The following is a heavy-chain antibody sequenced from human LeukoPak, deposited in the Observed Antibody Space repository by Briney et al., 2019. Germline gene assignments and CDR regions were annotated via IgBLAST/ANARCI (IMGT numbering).Heavy chain of an antibody. Sequence: SETLSLTCAVYGGSFSGYYWSWIRQPPGKGLEWIGEINHSGSTNYNPSLKSRVTISVDTSKNQFSLKLSSVTAAHTGVYHCARGHLGAVRRSDPWRGGTLLRVSS. CDR2: INHSGST. V-gene: IGHV4-34*01. CDR1: GGSFSGYY. J-gene: IGHJ5*02. CDR3: ARGHLGAVRRSDP. D-gene: IGHD3-10*01.